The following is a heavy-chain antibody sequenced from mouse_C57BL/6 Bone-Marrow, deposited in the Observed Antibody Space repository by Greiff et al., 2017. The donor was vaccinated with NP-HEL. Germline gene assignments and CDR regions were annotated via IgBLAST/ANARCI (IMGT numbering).Heavy chain of an antibody. CDR2: IDPGNGNT. CDR1: GFNIKNTY. D-gene: IGHD6-2*01. CDR3: ALESRSGPWFAY. J-gene: IGHJ3*01. V-gene: IGHV14-3*01. Sequence: EVQLQQSVAELVRPGASVKLSCTASGFNIKNTYMHWVKQRPEQGLEWIGRIDPGNGNTKYAPKFQGKATITADTSSNTAYLQLSSLTTEDTANYYGALESRSGPWFAYWGQGTLVTVSA.